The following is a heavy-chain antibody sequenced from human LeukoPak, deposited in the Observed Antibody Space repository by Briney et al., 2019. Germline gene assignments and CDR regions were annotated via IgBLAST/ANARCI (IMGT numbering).Heavy chain of an antibody. CDR2: IESSGRTT. V-gene: IGHV3-48*03. J-gene: IGHJ4*02. CDR1: GFDFHSFE. D-gene: IGHD2-2*01. Sequence: GGTLTLSCAASGFDFHSFERSWVRQPAGKGLEWVSSIESSGRTTYYADSVRGRFTISRNNANNSLYLQMTSIGAEDTAVYYCARADCSSASCFAVFDHWGQGALVTVSS. CDR3: ARADCSSASCFAVFDH.